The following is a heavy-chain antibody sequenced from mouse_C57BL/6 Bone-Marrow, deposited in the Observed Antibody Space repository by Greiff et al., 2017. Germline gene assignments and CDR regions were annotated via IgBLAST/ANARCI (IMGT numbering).Heavy chain of an antibody. CDR2: IRSKSSNYAT. V-gene: IGHV10-3*01. CDR1: GFTFNTYA. CDR3: VNGSNPGGYFDY. D-gene: IGHD4-1*01. Sequence: VQLQESGGGLVQPKASLKLSCAASGFTFNTYAMHWVRQAPGKGLEWVARIRSKSSNYATYYADSVKDRFTISRDNAQSMLYLEMNNLKTVDTAVYYCVNGSNPGGYFDYWGQGTTLTVSA. J-gene: IGHJ2*01.